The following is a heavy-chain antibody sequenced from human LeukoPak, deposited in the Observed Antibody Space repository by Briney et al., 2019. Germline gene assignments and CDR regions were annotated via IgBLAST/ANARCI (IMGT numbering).Heavy chain of an antibody. J-gene: IGHJ4*02. CDR2: IYSGGST. Sequence: TGGSLRLSCAASGFTVSSNYMSWVRQAPGKGLEWVSVIYSGGSTYYADSVKGRFTISRDNSKNTLYLQMNSLIAEDTAVYYWARRRWAGTHFHYWGQGTLVTVSS. D-gene: IGHD3-10*01. CDR3: ARRRWAGTHFHY. V-gene: IGHV3-66*02. CDR1: GFTVSSNY.